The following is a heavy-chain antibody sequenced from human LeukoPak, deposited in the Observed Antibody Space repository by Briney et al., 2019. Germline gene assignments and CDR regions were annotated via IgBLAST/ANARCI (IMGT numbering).Heavy chain of an antibody. CDR2: ISGSGGST. CDR1: GFTFSSYA. Sequence: LPGGSLRLSCAASGFTFSSYAMSWVRQAPGKRLEWVSAISGSGGSTYYADSVKGRFTISRDNSKNTLYLQMNSLRAEDTAVYYCARGRGYCSSTSCYVFDYWGQGTLVTASS. CDR3: ARGRGYCSSTSCYVFDY. V-gene: IGHV3-23*01. D-gene: IGHD2-2*01. J-gene: IGHJ4*02.